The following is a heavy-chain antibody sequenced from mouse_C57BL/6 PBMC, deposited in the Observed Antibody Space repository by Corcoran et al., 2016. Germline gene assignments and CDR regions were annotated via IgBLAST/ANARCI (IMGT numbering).Heavy chain of an antibody. CDR3: ARCPTGAYYFDY. CDR2: IYPRSGNT. CDR1: GYTFTSYG. V-gene: IGHV1-81*01. J-gene: IGHJ2*01. Sequence: QVQMQQSGAELARPGASVKLSCKASGYTFTSYGISWVKQRTGQGLEWIGEIYPRSGNTYYNEKFKGKATLTADKSSSTAYMELRSLTSEDSAVYFCARCPTGAYYFDYWGQGTTLTVSS. D-gene: IGHD4-1*02.